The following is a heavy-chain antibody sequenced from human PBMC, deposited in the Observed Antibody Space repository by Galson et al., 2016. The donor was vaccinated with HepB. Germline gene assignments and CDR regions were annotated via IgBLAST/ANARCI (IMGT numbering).Heavy chain of an antibody. Sequence: ETLSLTCAVYGGSFSGYSWSWIRQPPGKGLEWIGEINHSGNTNYNPSLKSRVSLSVDMSKKQISLELTSVTAADTAIYFCARGTYYDSATRFDHWGQGSLVTVAS. CDR3: ARGTYYDSATRFDH. D-gene: IGHD5-12*01. CDR1: GGSFSGYS. J-gene: IGHJ5*02. V-gene: IGHV4-34*01. CDR2: INHSGNT.